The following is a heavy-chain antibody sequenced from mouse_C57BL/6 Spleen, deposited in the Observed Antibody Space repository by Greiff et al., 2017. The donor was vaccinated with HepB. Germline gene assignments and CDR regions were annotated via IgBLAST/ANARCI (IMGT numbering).Heavy chain of an antibody. V-gene: IGHV5-4*01. CDR2: ISDGGSYT. D-gene: IGHD3-2*02. CDR1: GFTFSSYA. Sequence: EVKLVESGGGLVKPGGSLKLSCAASGFTFSSYAMSWVRQTPEKRLEWVATISDGGSYTYYPDNVKGRFTISRDNAKNNLYLQMSHLKSENTAMYYCPRDGGSSGYPLAMDYWGQGTSVTVSS. J-gene: IGHJ4*01. CDR3: PRDGGSSGYPLAMDY.